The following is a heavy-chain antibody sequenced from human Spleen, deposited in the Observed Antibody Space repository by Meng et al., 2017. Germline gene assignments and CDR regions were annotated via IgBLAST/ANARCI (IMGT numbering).Heavy chain of an antibody. J-gene: IGHJ4*02. CDR2: ISYDGANK. Sequence: GESLKISCAASGFAFSTYTIHWVRQAPGKGLESVAVISYDGANKYYADSVRGRFTISRDNSKYTLYLQMSSLRDEDTAVYYCARGNYFYDGSGLIDYWGQGTLVTVSS. CDR3: ARGNYFYDGSGLIDY. CDR1: GFAFSTYT. V-gene: IGHV3-30*04. D-gene: IGHD3-22*01.